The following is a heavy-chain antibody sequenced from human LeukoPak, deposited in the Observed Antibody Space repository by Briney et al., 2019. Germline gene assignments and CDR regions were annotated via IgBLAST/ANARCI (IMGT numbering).Heavy chain of an antibody. CDR3: ARRLTGYSSSWYSGYWYFDL. V-gene: IGHV4-59*08. CDR1: GGSISSYY. Sequence: PSETLSLTCTVSGGSISSYYWSWIRQPPGKGLEWIGYIYYSGSTNYNPSLKSRVTISVDPSKNQFSLQLSSVTAADTAVYYCARRLTGYSSSWYSGYWYFDLWGRGTLVTVSS. D-gene: IGHD6-13*01. CDR2: IYYSGST. J-gene: IGHJ2*01.